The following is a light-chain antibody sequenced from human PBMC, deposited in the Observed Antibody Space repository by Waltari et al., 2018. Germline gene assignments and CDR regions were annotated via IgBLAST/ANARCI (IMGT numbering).Light chain of an antibody. CDR3: QTWDTNTAV. J-gene: IGLJ1*01. Sequence: SYELTQPASVSVSPGQTATIPCSGHELGHKYTSWYQQKPGQYPVLVRYQDDKRPSGIPQRFSGSSSENTATLTISGTQPVDEADDYCQTWDTNTAVFGTGTTVNVL. CDR2: QDD. V-gene: IGLV3-1*01. CDR1: ELGHKY.